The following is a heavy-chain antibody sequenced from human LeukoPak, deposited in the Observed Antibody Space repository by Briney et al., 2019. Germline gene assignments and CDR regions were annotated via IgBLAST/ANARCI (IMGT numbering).Heavy chain of an antibody. D-gene: IGHD3-3*02. CDR3: SRGDTFMAESGKYFAY. J-gene: IGHJ4*02. CDR1: GFSDSKNY. CDR2: IYSGGTT. V-gene: IGHV3-53*01. Sequence: TGGSRSLSCAPSGFSDSKNYLTWVRPAPGKGLEWLAVIYSGGTTYYADSVKGRFTTSKDNSKNTVYLQMNSLRVEDTGGYYCSRGDTFMAESGKYFAYWGQGTLVTVSS.